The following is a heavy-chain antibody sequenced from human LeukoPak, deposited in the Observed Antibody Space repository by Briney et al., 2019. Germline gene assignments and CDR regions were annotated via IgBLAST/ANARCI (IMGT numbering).Heavy chain of an antibody. CDR3: ARWSDSQRAFDN. CDR2: ICHNGAT. CDR1: GASMNNYC. D-gene: IGHD4-23*01. Sequence: SETLSLTCSVSGASMNNYCWNWLRRPPGRGLEWIGYICHNGATNSYPSLKSRVTKSIDTSKNQFSLRLASVTASDTAVYFCARWSDSQRAFDNWGQGTQVTVSS. V-gene: IGHV4-59*01. J-gene: IGHJ4*02.